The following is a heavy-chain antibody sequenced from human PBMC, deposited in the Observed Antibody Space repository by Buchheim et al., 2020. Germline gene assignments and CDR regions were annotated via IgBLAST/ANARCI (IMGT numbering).Heavy chain of an antibody. J-gene: IGHJ6*02. V-gene: IGHV3-23*01. CDR2: IGGSGAST. D-gene: IGHD3-10*01. CDR3: AKDRSADYYGSGSFFGMED. Sequence: EVQLLESGGGLVQPGGSLRLSCAASGFTFRSYALTWVRQAPGKGLEWVSAIGGSGASTFYADSVTGRFTISRDNSKNTVYLQMNRLRAEDTATYYCAKDRSADYYGSGSFFGMEDGSQGTT. CDR1: GFTFRSYA.